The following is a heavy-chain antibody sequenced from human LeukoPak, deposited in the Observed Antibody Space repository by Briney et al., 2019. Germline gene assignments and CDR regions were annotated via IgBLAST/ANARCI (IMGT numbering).Heavy chain of an antibody. Sequence: GESLRLSCAASGFTFSSYGMHWVRQAPGQGLEWMGIINPSGGSTSYAQKFQGRVTMTRDTSTSTVYMELSSLRSEDTAVYYCARDSADITMIVVVPTYYYYGMDVWGQGTTVTVSS. CDR3: ARDSADITMIVVVPTYYYYGMDV. V-gene: IGHV1-46*01. CDR2: INPSGGST. J-gene: IGHJ6*02. D-gene: IGHD3-22*01. CDR1: GFTFSSYG.